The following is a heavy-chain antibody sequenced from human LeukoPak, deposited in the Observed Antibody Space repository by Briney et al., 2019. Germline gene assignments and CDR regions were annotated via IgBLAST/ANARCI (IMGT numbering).Heavy chain of an antibody. D-gene: IGHD3-10*01. CDR3: ATAIWFGELLSEWFDP. V-gene: IGHV1-24*01. J-gene: IGHJ5*02. Sequence: ASVKVSCKVSGYTLTELSMHWVRQAPGKGLEWMGGFDPEDGETIYAQKFQGRVTMTEDTSTDTAYMELSSLRSEDTAVYYCATAIWFGELLSEWFDPWGQGTLVTVSS. CDR2: FDPEDGET. CDR1: GYTLTELS.